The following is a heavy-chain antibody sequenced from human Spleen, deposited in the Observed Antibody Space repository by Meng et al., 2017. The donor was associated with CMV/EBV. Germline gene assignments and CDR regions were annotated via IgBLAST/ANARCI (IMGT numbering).Heavy chain of an antibody. Sequence: GESLKISCAASGFTFGNYGMSWVRLVPGKGLQWVSGITSTGGTTYYAEFVKGRFTISRDNFKSTLHLQMNSLRTEDTAVYYCAKPSSGPDLYYDFWSGYANYNYYGMDVWGQGTTVTVSS. V-gene: IGHV3-23*01. CDR2: ITSTGGTT. CDR1: GFTFGNYG. D-gene: IGHD3-3*01. J-gene: IGHJ6*02. CDR3: AKPSSGPDLYYDFWSGYANYNYYGMDV.